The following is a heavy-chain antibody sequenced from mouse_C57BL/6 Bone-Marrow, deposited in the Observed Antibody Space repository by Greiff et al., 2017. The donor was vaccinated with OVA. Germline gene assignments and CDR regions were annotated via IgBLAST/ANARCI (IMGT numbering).Heavy chain of an antibody. CDR1: GYTFTSYW. CDR3: ARLGIYYYGSSFYAMDY. J-gene: IGHJ4*01. CDR2: INPSSGYT. V-gene: IGHV1-7*01. Sequence: VQLQQSGAELAKPGASVKLSCKASGYTFTSYWMHWVKQRPGQGLEWIGYINPSSGYTKYNQKFKDKATLTADKSSSTAYMQLSSLTSEDSAVYFCARLGIYYYGSSFYAMDYWGQGTSVTVSS. D-gene: IGHD1-1*01.